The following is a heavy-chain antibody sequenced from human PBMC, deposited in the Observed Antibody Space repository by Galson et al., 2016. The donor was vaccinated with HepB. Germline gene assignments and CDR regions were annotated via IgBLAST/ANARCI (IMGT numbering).Heavy chain of an antibody. CDR2: DSMDGRRK. CDR1: GFTFSQRG. V-gene: IGHV3-30*18. Sequence: SLRLSCAASGFTFSQRGMHWVRQAPGKGLEWVAADSMDGRRKFYADSVKGRFTISRDNSNNMLFLQMSSLRVDDTAVYYCAKSHEYCPPVGCSVDYWGQGTLVSVSS. J-gene: IGHJ4*02. CDR3: AKSHEYCPPVGCSVDY. D-gene: IGHD2/OR15-2a*01.